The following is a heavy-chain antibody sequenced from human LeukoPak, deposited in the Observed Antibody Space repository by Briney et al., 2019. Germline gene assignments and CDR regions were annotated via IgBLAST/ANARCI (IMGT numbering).Heavy chain of an antibody. CDR2: ISTSNSYI. J-gene: IGHJ4*02. D-gene: IGHD2-2*01. CDR1: GFSFSSYN. V-gene: IGHV3-21*01. Sequence: GGSLRLSCAASGFSFSSYNMNWVRLAPGKGLEWVSSISTSNSYIYYADSVKGRFTISRDNAQSSLYLQVNSLTAEDTAVYYCARDRPRYCGRTSCPVDYWGQGILVTVSS. CDR3: ARDRPRYCGRTSCPVDY.